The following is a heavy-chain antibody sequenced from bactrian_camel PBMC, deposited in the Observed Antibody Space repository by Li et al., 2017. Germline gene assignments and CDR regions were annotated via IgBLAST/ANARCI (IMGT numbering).Heavy chain of an antibody. CDR2: IDPRDLGGSHK. V-gene: IGHV3S54*01. J-gene: IGHJ4*01. Sequence: HVQLVESGGGSVQAGGSLRLSCAASTYRVMDNCMGWFRQAPGKEREGVANIDPRDLGGSHKYYADSVKGRFTVSQDYVKEVYLEMNSLKAEDTGMYYCAAQRSTESCDIGAAFVYWARGPRSPSP. D-gene: IGHD1*01. CDR1: TYRVMDNC.